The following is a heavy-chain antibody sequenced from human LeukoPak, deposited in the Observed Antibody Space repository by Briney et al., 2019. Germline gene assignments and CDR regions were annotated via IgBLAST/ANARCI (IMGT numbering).Heavy chain of an antibody. Sequence: KPSETLSLTCAVYGGSFSGYYWSWIRQPPGKGLEWIGEINHSGSTNYNPSLKSRVTISVDRSKNQFSLKLSSVTAADTAVYYCARVGGSYYSGDDYWGQGTLVTVSS. V-gene: IGHV4-34*01. CDR1: GGSFSGYY. D-gene: IGHD1-26*01. J-gene: IGHJ4*02. CDR2: INHSGST. CDR3: ARVGGSYYSGDDY.